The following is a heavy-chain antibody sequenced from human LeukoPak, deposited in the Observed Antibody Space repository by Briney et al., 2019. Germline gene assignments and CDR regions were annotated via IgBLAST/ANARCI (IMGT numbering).Heavy chain of an antibody. CDR1: GFTFINAW. D-gene: IGHD1-1*01. CDR2: IKSKTDGGTT. J-gene: IGHJ4*02. Sequence: GGALRLSCAASGFTFINAWMSWVRQAPGKGLEWVGRIKSKTDGGTTDYAAPVKGRFTISRDDSKKTLYLQMSSLKTEDTAVYYCTTDLSTTGTTFGSWGQGTLVTVSS. V-gene: IGHV3-15*01. CDR3: TTDLSTTGTTFGS.